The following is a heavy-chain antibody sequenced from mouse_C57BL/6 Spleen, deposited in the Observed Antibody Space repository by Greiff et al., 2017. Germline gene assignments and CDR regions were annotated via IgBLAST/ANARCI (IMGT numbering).Heavy chain of an antibody. CDR3: ARDGYDGYYLDY. V-gene: IGHV5-16*01. J-gene: IGHJ2*01. CDR1: GFTFSDYY. D-gene: IGHD2-3*01. Sequence: EVKVEESEGGLVQPGSSMKLSCTASGFTFSDYYMAWVRQVPEKGLEWVANINYDGSSTYYLDSLKSRFIISRDNAKNILYLQMSSLKSEDTATYYCARDGYDGYYLDYWGQGTTLTVSS. CDR2: INYDGSST.